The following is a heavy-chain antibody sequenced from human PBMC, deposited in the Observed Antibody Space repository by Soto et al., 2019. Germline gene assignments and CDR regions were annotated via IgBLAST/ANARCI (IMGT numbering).Heavy chain of an antibody. Sequence: GGSLRLSXTASGFTFSTSAMSWVRQAPGRGLEWVSGISGSGAGTYYADSVKGRFTISRDNSKNTLYLQMSGLRAEDAAVYYCAKGPTVFGAVISFDYYYGMYVWGQGTPVTVSS. CDR2: ISGSGAGT. D-gene: IGHD3-3*01. J-gene: IGHJ6*02. CDR3: AKGPTVFGAVISFDYYYGMYV. CDR1: GFTFSTSA. V-gene: IGHV3-23*01.